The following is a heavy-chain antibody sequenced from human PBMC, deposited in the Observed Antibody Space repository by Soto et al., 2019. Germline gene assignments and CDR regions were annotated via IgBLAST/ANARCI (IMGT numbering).Heavy chain of an antibody. CDR3: ASSIAARPSLWVY. Sequence: GGSLRLSCAASGFTFSSYSMNWVRQAPGKGLEWVAVISYDGSNKYYADSVKGRFTISRDNSKNTLYLQMNSLRAEDTAVYYCASSIAARPSLWVYWGQGTLVTVSS. J-gene: IGHJ4*02. D-gene: IGHD6-6*01. V-gene: IGHV3-30*03. CDR2: ISYDGSNK. CDR1: GFTFSSYS.